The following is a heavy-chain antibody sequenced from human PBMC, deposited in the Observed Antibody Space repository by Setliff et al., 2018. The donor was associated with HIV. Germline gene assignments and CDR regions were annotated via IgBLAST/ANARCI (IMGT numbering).Heavy chain of an antibody. CDR2: ITGSGDTI. CDR1: GFTFSNYE. J-gene: IGHJ4*02. D-gene: IGHD6-19*01. V-gene: IGHV3-48*03. Sequence: GGSLRLSCAASGFTFSNYEMSWVRQALGKGPEWVSYITGSGDTIYYADSVKGRFTMSRDNAKDSVCLQMNTLRVEDTAVYYCAREATPRHSSGWVYFDYWGQGMMVTVSS. CDR3: AREATPRHSSGWVYFDY.